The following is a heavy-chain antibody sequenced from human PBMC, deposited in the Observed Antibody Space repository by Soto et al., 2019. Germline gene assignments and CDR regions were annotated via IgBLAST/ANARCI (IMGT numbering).Heavy chain of an antibody. CDR3: AKDWYHTIDS. CDR2: INSDGSSI. Sequence: GESLRLYCATSGFDFSNTWIHWVRQVPGQGLVWVARINSDGSSIIYADSVKGRFALSRDNAKNTVDLQMRSLRVEDTAVYYCAKDWYHTIDSWGQGIPVTVSS. J-gene: IGHJ4*02. D-gene: IGHD1-20*01. CDR1: GFDFSNTW. V-gene: IGHV3-74*01.